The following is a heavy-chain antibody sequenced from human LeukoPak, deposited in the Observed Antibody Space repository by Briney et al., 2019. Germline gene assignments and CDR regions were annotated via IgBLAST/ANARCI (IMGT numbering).Heavy chain of an antibody. J-gene: IGHJ5*02. CDR1: GFTFSSYG. D-gene: IGHD6-13*01. CDR2: IKQDGSEK. V-gene: IGHV3-7*01. CDR3: ARRYSSSWYPGWFDP. Sequence: GGSLRLSCAASGFTFSSYGMHWVRQAPGKGLEWVANIKQDGSEKYYVDSVKGRFTISRDNAKNSLYLQMNSLRAEDTAVYYCARRYSSSWYPGWFDPWGQGTLVTVSS.